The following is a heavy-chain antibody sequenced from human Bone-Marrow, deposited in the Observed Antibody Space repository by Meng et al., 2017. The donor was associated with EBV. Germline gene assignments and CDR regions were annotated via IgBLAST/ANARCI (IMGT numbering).Heavy chain of an antibody. V-gene: IGHV1-69*06. CDR2: LIPMLGAP. CDR3: ASESGRGYTPDY. J-gene: IGHJ4*02. CDR1: GGTFSSDA. Sequence: QVPVVQSGAGGKKPGSSVKVSCKTSGGTFSSDAISWVRQAPGQGLEWMGGLIPMLGAPNYAQKFQDRVTIIADKSTSIHYMELSSLRSDDTAVYYCASESGRGYTPDYWGRGTLVTVSS. D-gene: IGHD3-10*01.